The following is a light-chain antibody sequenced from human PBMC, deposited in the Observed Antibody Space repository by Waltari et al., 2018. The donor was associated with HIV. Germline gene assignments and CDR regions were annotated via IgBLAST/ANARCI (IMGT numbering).Light chain of an antibody. Sequence: QSALTQPASVSGPPGQSITISCTGTSSDVGGYNYVSWYQQHPGKAPKLMIYDVSNRPSGVSNRFSGSKSGNTASLTISGLQAEDEADYYCSSSSSTLYVFGTGTKVTVL. J-gene: IGLJ1*01. CDR2: DVS. V-gene: IGLV2-14*01. CDR3: SSSSSTLYV. CDR1: SSDVGGYNY.